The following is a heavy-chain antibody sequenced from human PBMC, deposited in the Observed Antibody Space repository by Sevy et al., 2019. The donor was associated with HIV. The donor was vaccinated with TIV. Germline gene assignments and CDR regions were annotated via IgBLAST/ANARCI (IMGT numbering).Heavy chain of an antibody. CDR2: ISSSSSYI. CDR1: GFTFSSYS. CDR3: ARDMSFLRDIVVVVAATLDAFDI. Sequence: GGSLRLSCAASGFTFSSYSMNWVRQAPGKGLEWVSSISSSSSYIYYADSVKGRFTISRDNAKNSLYLQMNSLRAEETAVYYCARDMSFLRDIVVVVAATLDAFDIWGQGTMVTV. V-gene: IGHV3-21*01. D-gene: IGHD2-15*01. J-gene: IGHJ3*02.